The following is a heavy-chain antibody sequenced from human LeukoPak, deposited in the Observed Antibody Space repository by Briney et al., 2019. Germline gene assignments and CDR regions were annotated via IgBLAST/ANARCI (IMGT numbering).Heavy chain of an antibody. CDR3: ARDLFSAVTDATYYFDY. V-gene: IGHV1-69*13. D-gene: IGHD4-17*01. J-gene: IGHJ4*02. Sequence: SVKVSCKASGGTFSSYAISWVRQAPGQGLEWMGGIIPIFGTANYAQKFQGRVTITADESTSTAYMELSSLKSEDTAVYYCARDLFSAVTDATYYFDYWGQGTLVTVSS. CDR1: GGTFSSYA. CDR2: IIPIFGTA.